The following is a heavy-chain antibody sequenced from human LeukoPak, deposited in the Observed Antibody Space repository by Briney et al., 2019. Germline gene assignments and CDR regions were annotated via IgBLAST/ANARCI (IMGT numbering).Heavy chain of an antibody. CDR3: ARDLMITFGGVIGYDY. CDR2: INPNSGGT. CDR1: GYTFTGYY. Sequence: APVKVSCKASGYTFTGYYMHWVRQAPGQGLEWMGWINPNSGGTNYAQKFQGRVTMTRDTSISTAYMELSRLRSDDTAVYYCARDLMITFGGVIGYDYWGQGTLVTVSS. J-gene: IGHJ4*02. V-gene: IGHV1-2*02. D-gene: IGHD3-16*02.